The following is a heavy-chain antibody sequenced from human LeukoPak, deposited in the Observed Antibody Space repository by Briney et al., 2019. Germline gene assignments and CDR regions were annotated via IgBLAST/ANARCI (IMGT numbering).Heavy chain of an antibody. D-gene: IGHD3-16*01. V-gene: IGHV2-70*11. Sequence: SGPALVKPTQTLTLTCTFSGFSVSTTGVCVRWIRQPPGKALEWLARIDWDDDKYYSTSLKTRLTISKDTSKNPVVLTMTHMDPVDTATYYCARTTAGEIEYWGQGTLVTVSS. CDR2: IDWDDDK. J-gene: IGHJ4*02. CDR1: GFSVSTTGVC. CDR3: ARTTAGEIEY.